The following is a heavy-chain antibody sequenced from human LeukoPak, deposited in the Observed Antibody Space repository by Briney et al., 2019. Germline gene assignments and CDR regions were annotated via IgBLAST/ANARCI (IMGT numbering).Heavy chain of an antibody. CDR3: AKDLGDIVATPDY. CDR2: ISGSDAGT. CDR1: GFTFSTYD. V-gene: IGHV3-23*01. J-gene: IGHJ4*02. Sequence: GGSLRLSCAASGFTFSTYDMSWVRQAPGKGLEWVSVISGSDAGTNYADSVKGRFTISRDNSKNTLYLQMNSLRAEDTAVYYCAKDLGDIVATPDYWGQGTLVTVSP. D-gene: IGHD5-12*01.